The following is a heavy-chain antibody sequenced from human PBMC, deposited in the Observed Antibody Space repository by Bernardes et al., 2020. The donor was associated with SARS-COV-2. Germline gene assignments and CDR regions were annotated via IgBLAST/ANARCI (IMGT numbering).Heavy chain of an antibody. CDR3: TSACSSTSCYTYYYYYYMDV. CDR2: IRSKAYGGTT. J-gene: IGHJ6*03. D-gene: IGHD2-2*02. CDR1: GFTFGDYA. Sequence: GSLRLSCTASGFTFGDYAMSWFRQAPGTGLEWVGFIRSKAYGGTTEYAASVKGRFTISRDDSKSIAYLQMNSLKTEDTAVYYCTSACSSTSCYTYYYYYYMDVWGKGTTVTVSS. V-gene: IGHV3-49*03.